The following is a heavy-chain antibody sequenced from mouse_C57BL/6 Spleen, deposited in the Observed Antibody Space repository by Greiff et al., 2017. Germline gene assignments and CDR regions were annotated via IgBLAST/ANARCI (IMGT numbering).Heavy chain of an antibody. CDR1: GYTFTSYW. Sequence: QVQLQQPGAELVKPGASVKLSCKASGYTFTSYWMHWVKQRPGQGLEWIGMIHPNSGSIKYNEKFKSKATLTVDKSSSTAYMQLSSLTSEYSADYYCATYGSSSFDNWGEDATHPVSS. D-gene: IGHD1-1*01. J-gene: IGHJ2*01. V-gene: IGHV1-64*01. CDR3: ATYGSSSFDN. CDR2: IHPNSGSI.